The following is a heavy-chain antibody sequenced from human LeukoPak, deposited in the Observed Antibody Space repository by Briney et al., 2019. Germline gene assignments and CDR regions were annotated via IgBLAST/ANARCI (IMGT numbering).Heavy chain of an antibody. J-gene: IGHJ5*02. D-gene: IGHD6-19*01. Sequence: PSETLSLTCAVYGWSFGGYYWSWIRQPPGKGLEWIGEINHSGSTNYNPSLKSRVTISVDTSKNQFSMKLSSVTAADTAVYYCARKWLVLRFDRWGQGTLVTVSS. CDR2: INHSGST. CDR3: ARKWLVLRFDR. V-gene: IGHV4-34*01. CDR1: GWSFGGYY.